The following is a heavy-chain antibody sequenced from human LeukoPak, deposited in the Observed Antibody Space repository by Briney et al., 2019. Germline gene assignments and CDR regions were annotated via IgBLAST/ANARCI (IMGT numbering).Heavy chain of an antibody. D-gene: IGHD2-15*01. V-gene: IGHV4-30-2*01. CDR3: AGGRRYCSGGSCTDPYYYGMDV. J-gene: IGHJ6*02. CDR2: IYHSGST. CDR1: GGSISSGGYS. Sequence: SETLSLTCAVSGGSISSGGYSSSWIRQPPGKGLEWIGYIYHSGSTYYNPSLKSRVTISVDRSKNQFSLKLSSVTAADTAVYYCAGGRRYCSGGSCTDPYYYGMDVWGQGTTVTVSS.